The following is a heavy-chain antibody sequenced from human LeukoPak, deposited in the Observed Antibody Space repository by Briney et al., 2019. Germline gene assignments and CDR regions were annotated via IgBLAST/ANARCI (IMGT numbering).Heavy chain of an antibody. CDR2: INPSGGST. D-gene: IGHD3-3*01. V-gene: IGHV1-46*01. CDR1: GYTFTSYY. Sequence: GASVKVSCKASGYTFTSYYMHWVRQAPGQGLEWMGIINPSGGSTSYAQKFQGRVTMTRDTSTSTVYMELSSLRSEDTAVYYCARSPNYDFWSGYCDYWGQGTLVTVSS. CDR3: ARSPNYDFWSGYCDY. J-gene: IGHJ4*02.